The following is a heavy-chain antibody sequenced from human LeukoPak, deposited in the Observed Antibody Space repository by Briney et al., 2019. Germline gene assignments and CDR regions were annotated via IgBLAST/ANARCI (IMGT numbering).Heavy chain of an antibody. D-gene: IGHD6-13*01. CDR2: ISYDGSNK. CDR1: GFTFSSYG. CDR3: AKDLSWYEAYYFDY. V-gene: IGHV3-30*18. Sequence: PGGSLRLSCAASGFTFSSYGMHWVRQAPGKGLEWVAVISYDGSNKYYADSVKGRFTISRDNSKNTLYLQMSSLRAEDTAVYYCAKDLSWYEAYYFDYWGQGTLVTVSS. J-gene: IGHJ4*02.